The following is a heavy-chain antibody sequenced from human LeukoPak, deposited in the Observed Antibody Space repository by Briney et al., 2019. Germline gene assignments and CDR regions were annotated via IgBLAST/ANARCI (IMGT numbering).Heavy chain of an antibody. J-gene: IGHJ4*02. CDR3: ARAGAPGTVDY. CDR1: GFTFSVYW. CDR2: INEDGSEK. D-gene: IGHD6-13*01. Sequence: GGSLRLSCAASGFTFSVYWMSWVRQAPGKGLEWVANINEDGSEKYHVDSMKGRFTASRDNAKNSLNLQMNSLRAEDTAIYYCARAGAPGTVDYWGQGTLVIVSA. V-gene: IGHV3-7*01.